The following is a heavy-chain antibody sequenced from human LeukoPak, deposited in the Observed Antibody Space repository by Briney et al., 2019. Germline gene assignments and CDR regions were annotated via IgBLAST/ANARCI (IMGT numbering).Heavy chain of an antibody. CDR3: ARGRGWLEDY. CDR2: IKQDGSEK. CDR1: GFTFSNYW. D-gene: IGHD5-12*01. J-gene: IGHJ4*02. Sequence: TVGSLRLSCAASGFTFSNYWMNWVRQAPGKGLEWVANIKQDGSEKNYVDSVKGRFTISRDNAKNSLFLQMNSLRADDTAVYYCARGRGWLEDYWGQGTLVTVSS. V-gene: IGHV3-7*05.